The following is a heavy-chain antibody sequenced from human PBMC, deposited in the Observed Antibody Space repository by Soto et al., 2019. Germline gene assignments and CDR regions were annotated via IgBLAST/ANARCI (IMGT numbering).Heavy chain of an antibody. CDR1: GCTFSSYA. V-gene: IGHV1-69*01. Sequence: QVQLVQSGAEVKKPGSSVNVSCKASGCTFSSYAISWVRQAPGQGLEWMGGILPIFGTANCAQKFQCSVTITADESTSTAYMELSSLRSEDTAVYYCARAPHESHGGGFDSWGHGTMVTVAS. CDR2: ILPIFGTA. J-gene: IGHJ3*02. D-gene: IGHD3-16*01. CDR3: ARAPHESHGGGFDS.